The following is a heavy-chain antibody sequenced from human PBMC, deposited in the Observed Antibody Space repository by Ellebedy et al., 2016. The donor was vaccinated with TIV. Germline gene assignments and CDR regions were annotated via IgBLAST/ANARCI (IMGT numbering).Heavy chain of an antibody. J-gene: IGHJ4*02. D-gene: IGHD3-10*01. CDR1: GFSLSSYW. Sequence: GESLKISCAASGFSLSSYWMHWVRQAPGKGLEWVANIKQDGSEKYCVDSVKGRFTISRDNAKNSLYLQMSSLRAEDTAVYFCGRAIGSGSCYWGQGTLVTVSS. CDR2: IKQDGSEK. V-gene: IGHV3-7*01. CDR3: GRAIGSGSCY.